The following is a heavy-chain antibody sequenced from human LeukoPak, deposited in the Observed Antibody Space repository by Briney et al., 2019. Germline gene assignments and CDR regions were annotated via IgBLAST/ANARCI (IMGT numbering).Heavy chain of an antibody. CDR1: GGSISSYY. J-gene: IGHJ4*02. V-gene: IGHV4-59*01. Sequence: SETLSLTCTVSGGSISSYYWSWIRQPPGKGLEWIGYIYYSGSTNYNPSLKSRVTISVDTPKNQFSLKLSSVTAADTAVYYCARGGDYYDSSGPPARWGQGTLVTVSS. CDR2: IYYSGST. CDR3: ARGGDYYDSSGPPAR. D-gene: IGHD3-22*01.